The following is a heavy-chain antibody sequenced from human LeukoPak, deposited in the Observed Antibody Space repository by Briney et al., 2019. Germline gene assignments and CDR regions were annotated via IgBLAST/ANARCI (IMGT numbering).Heavy chain of an antibody. CDR2: INPSDGTT. CDR1: GYSFTKYF. CDR3: ARGGYYDSSGP. J-gene: IGHJ4*02. V-gene: IGHV1-46*01. Sequence: ASVKVSCKASGYSFTKYFIHWVRQAPGQGLGWMGVINPSDGTTGDAQRFQGRVTMTRDTSTSTIYMELSSLTSDDTAVYFCARGGYYDSSGPWGQGTLVTVSS. D-gene: IGHD3-22*01.